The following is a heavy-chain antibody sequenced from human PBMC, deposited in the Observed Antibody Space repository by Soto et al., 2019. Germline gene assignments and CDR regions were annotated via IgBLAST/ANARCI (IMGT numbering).Heavy chain of an antibody. CDR2: ISYDGSNK. Sequence: VQLVESGGGVVQPGRSLRLSCAASGFTFSSYGMHWVRQAPGKGLEWVAVISYDGSNKYYADSVKGRFTISRDNSKNTLYLQMNSLRAEDTAVYYCAKDWELELLFDYWGQGTLVTVSS. D-gene: IGHD1-7*01. CDR1: GFTFSSYG. CDR3: AKDWELELLFDY. V-gene: IGHV3-30*18. J-gene: IGHJ4*02.